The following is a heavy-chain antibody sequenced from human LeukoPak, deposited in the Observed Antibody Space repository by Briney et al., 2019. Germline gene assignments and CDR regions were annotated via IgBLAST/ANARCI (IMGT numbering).Heavy chain of an antibody. V-gene: IGHV4-39*01. Sequence: SETLSLTCTVSGGSISSGGYYWGWIRQPPGKGLEWIGSIYYSGSTYYNPSLKSRVTISVDTSKNQFSLKLSSVTAADTAVYYCARLAPITMIVVTYFDYWGQGTLVTVSS. CDR3: ARLAPITMIVVTYFDY. D-gene: IGHD3-22*01. J-gene: IGHJ4*02. CDR2: IYYSGST. CDR1: GGSISSGGYY.